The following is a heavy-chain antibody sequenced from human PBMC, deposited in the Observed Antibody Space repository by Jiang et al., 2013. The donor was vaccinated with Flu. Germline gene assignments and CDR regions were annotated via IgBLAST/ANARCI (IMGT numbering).Heavy chain of an antibody. Sequence: FTISRDNVKNSLYLQMNSLRAEDTALYYCARPFYYDSSGYYDYWGQGTLVTVPS. J-gene: IGHJ4*02. CDR3: ARPFYYDSSGYYDY. V-gene: IGHV3-7*04. D-gene: IGHD3-22*01.